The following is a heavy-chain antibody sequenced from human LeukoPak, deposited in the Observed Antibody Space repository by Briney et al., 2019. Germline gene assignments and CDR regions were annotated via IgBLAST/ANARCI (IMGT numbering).Heavy chain of an antibody. V-gene: IGHV1-8*01. CDR2: MNPNSGNT. CDR1: GYTFTSYD. Sequence: GASVKVSCKASGYTFTSYDINWVRQATGQGLEWMGWMNPNSGNTGYAQKFQGRVTMTRNTSISTAYMELSSLRSEDTAVYYCARGVNYDYIRGSYRIRRGDAFDIWGQGTMVTVSS. CDR3: ARGVNYDYIRGSYRIRRGDAFDI. D-gene: IGHD3-16*02. J-gene: IGHJ3*02.